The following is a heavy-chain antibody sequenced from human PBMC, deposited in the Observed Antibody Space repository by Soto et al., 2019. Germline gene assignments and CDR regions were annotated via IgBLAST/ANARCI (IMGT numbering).Heavy chain of an antibody. CDR3: ARHTAVVRDFFDP. CDR1: GGSISSGYYS. J-gene: IGHJ5*02. Sequence: SETLSLTCAVSGGSISSGYYSWSWIRQPPGRGLEWIGYIYHSGSTFYSPSLRSRVTISIDRSENQVSLKLNSVTAADTAVYYCARHTAVVRDFFDPWRQGTLVTVS. CDR2: IYHSGST. D-gene: IGHD5-18*01. V-gene: IGHV4-30-2*01.